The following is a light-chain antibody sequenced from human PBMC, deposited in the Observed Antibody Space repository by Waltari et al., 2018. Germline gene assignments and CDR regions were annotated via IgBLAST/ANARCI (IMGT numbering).Light chain of an antibody. CDR3: QHYVRLPAT. J-gene: IGKJ1*01. Sequence: EIVFTQSPGILSLSPGERATLSCRASQSVSRTLAWYQQKPGQAPRLLIYGASTRATGIPDRFSGGGSRTDFSLTISRLEPEDFAVYYCQHYVRLPATFGQGTKVEIK. CDR1: QSVSRT. V-gene: IGKV3-20*01. CDR2: GAS.